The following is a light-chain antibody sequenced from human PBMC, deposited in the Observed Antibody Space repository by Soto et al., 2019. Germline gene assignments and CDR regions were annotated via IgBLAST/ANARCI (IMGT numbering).Light chain of an antibody. Sequence: QSALTQPASVSGSPGQSITISCTGTSSVVGAYIYVSWYQQHPGKAPKLMIYAVSNRPSGVSNRFSGSKSGNTASLTISGLQAEDEADYYCSSYSSSSFYVFGTGTKVTVL. V-gene: IGLV2-14*01. CDR2: AVS. CDR3: SSYSSSSFYV. J-gene: IGLJ1*01. CDR1: SSVVGAYIY.